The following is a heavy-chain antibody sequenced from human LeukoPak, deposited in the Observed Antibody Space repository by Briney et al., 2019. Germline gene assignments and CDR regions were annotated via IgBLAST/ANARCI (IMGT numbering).Heavy chain of an antibody. V-gene: IGHV4-38-2*01. Sequence: PSETLSLTCAVSGYSISSGYYWGWIRQPPGKGLEWIGSIYHSGSTYYNPSLKSRVTTSVDTSKNQFSLKLSSVTAADTAVYYCAALSPGSTSSDYWGQGTLVTVSS. CDR3: AALSPGSTSSDY. CDR1: GYSISSGYY. CDR2: IYHSGST. D-gene: IGHD2-2*01. J-gene: IGHJ4*02.